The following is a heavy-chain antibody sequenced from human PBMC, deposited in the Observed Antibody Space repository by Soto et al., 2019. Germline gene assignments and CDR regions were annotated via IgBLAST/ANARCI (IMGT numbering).Heavy chain of an antibody. CDR3: AKNLRAFVLRYFDWSSTRGYYFDY. CDR2: ISGSGGST. CDR1: GFTFSSYA. J-gene: IGHJ4*02. V-gene: IGHV3-23*01. Sequence: GGSLRLSCAASGFTFSSYAMSWVRQAPGKGLEWVSAISGSGGSTYYADSVKGRFTISRDNSKNTLYLQMNSLRAEDTAVYYCAKNLRAFVLRYFDWSSTRGYYFDYWGQGTLVTVSS. D-gene: IGHD3-9*01.